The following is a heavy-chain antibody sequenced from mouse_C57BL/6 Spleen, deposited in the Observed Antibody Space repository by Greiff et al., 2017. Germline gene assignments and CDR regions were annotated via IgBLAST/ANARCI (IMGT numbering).Heavy chain of an antibody. D-gene: IGHD2-1*01. CDR2: IYPGDGDT. J-gene: IGHJ2*01. Sequence: VKLMESGPELVKPGASVKISCKASGYAFSSSWMNWVKQRPGKGLEWIGRIYPGDGDTNYNGKFKGKATLTADKSSSTAYMQLSSLTSEDSAVYFCAPIYYGNYYYFDYWGQGTTLTVSS. CDR1: GYAFSSSW. CDR3: APIYYGNYYYFDY. V-gene: IGHV1-82*01.